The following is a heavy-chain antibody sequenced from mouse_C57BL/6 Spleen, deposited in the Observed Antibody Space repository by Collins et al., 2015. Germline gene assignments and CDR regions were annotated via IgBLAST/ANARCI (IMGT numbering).Heavy chain of an antibody. CDR3: AKGRFYDYDWYFDV. V-gene: IGHV1-26*01. J-gene: IGHJ1*03. Sequence: KFKGKATLTVDKSSSTAYMELRSLTSEDSAVYYCAKGRFYDYDWYFDVWGTGTTVTVSS. D-gene: IGHD2-4*01.